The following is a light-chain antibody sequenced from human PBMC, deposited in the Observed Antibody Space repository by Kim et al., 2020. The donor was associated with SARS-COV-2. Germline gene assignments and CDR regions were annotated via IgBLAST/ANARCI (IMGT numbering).Light chain of an antibody. J-gene: IGLJ1*01. CDR3: QAWDSSTLYV. Sequence: SPEQTASITCSGDKLGDKYACWYQQKPGQSPVLVIYQDSKRPSGIPERFSGSNSGNTATLTISGTQAMDEADYYCQAWDSSTLYVFGTGTKVTVL. CDR2: QDS. V-gene: IGLV3-1*01. CDR1: KLGDKY.